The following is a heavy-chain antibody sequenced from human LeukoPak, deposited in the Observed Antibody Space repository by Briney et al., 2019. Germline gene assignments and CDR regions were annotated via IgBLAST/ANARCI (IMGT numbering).Heavy chain of an antibody. CDR1: GYTFTSYG. J-gene: IGHJ4*02. Sequence: ASVKVSCKASGYTFTSYGISWVRQAPGQGLEWMGWISAYNGNTNYAQKPQGRVTMTTDTSTSTAYMELRSLRSDDTAVYYCARDDPGSYYKLPHYFDYWGQGTLVTVSS. D-gene: IGHD3-10*01. V-gene: IGHV1-18*01. CDR3: ARDDPGSYYKLPHYFDY. CDR2: ISAYNGNT.